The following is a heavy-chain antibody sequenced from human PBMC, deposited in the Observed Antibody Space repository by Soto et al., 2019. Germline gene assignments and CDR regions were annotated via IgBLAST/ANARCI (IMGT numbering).Heavy chain of an antibody. V-gene: IGHV3-33*01. J-gene: IGHJ4*02. D-gene: IGHD3-9*01. CDR2: IWYDGSNK. Sequence: PGGSLRLSCAASGFTFSSYGMHWVRQAPGKGLGWVAVIWYDGSNKYYADSVKGRFTISRDNSKNTLYLQMNSLRAEDTAVYYCARLTPDYDILTGYFDYWGQGTLVTVSS. CDR3: ARLTPDYDILTGYFDY. CDR1: GFTFSSYG.